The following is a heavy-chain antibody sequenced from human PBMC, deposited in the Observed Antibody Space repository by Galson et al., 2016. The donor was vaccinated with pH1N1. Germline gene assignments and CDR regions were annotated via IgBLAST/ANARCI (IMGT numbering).Heavy chain of an antibody. V-gene: IGHV2-5*08. CDR1: GFSINSSGMG. CDR3: AHREVMITNAFDF. CDR2: IYWADDK. J-gene: IGHJ3*01. Sequence: PALVKPTQTLTLTCTFSGFSINSSGMGVGWIRQPPGQALEWLAVIYWADDKRYSLSLKSRLTISKDTSKNQVVLTMTNMDPVDTGTYYCAHREVMITNAFDFWGRGTMVTVSS. D-gene: IGHD3-10*01.